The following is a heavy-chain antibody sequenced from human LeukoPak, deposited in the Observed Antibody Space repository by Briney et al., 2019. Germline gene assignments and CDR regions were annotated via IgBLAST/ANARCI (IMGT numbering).Heavy chain of an antibody. J-gene: IGHJ4*02. CDR3: VRDFRFLEDY. CDR2: ISYDGSYK. V-gene: IGHV3-30*04. D-gene: IGHD3-3*01. CDR1: EFTFISYT. Sequence: PGGSLRLSCAASEFTFISYTVHWVRQAPGKGLGWVALISYDGSYKYYADSVKGRFTISRDNSKNTLYLQMNSLRAEDTAVYYCVRDFRFLEDYWGQGTLVTVSS.